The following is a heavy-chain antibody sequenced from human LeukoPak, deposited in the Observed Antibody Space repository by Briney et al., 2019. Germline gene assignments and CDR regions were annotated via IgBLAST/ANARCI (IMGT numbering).Heavy chain of an antibody. V-gene: IGHV4-31*03. CDR2: IYYSGST. D-gene: IGHD1-26*01. J-gene: IGHJ4*02. Sequence: SQTLSLTCTVSGGSISSGGYYWSWIRQHPGKGLEWIVYIYYSGSTYCNPSLKSRVTISVDTSKNQFSLKLSSVTAADTAVYYCAREGWVGATSAFDYWGQGTLVTVSS. CDR1: GGSISSGGYY. CDR3: AREGWVGATSAFDY.